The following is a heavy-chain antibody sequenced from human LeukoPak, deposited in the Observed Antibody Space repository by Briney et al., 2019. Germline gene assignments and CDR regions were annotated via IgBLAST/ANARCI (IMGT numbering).Heavy chain of an antibody. D-gene: IGHD6-13*01. CDR1: GGSISSSSYY. Sequence: KPSETLSLTCTVSGGSISSSSYYWGWIRQPPGKGLEWIGSIYYSGSTYYNPSLKSRVTISVDKSKHQFSLKLSSVTAADTAVYYCARDRGGIAAVWGQGTLVTVSS. J-gene: IGHJ4*02. CDR2: IYYSGST. V-gene: IGHV4-39*07. CDR3: ARDRGGIAAV.